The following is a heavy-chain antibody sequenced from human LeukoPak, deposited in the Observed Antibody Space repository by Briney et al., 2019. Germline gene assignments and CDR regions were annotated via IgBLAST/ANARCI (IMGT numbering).Heavy chain of an antibody. Sequence: GSLRLSCAASGFTFSSYWMSWVRQAPGKGLEWVANIKQDGSEKYYVDSVKGRFTISRDNAKNSLYLQMNSLRAEDTAVYYCARDAGYSGYECDYWGQGTLVTVSS. CDR1: GFTFSSYW. CDR2: IKQDGSEK. CDR3: ARDAGYSGYECDY. J-gene: IGHJ4*02. V-gene: IGHV3-7*01. D-gene: IGHD5-12*01.